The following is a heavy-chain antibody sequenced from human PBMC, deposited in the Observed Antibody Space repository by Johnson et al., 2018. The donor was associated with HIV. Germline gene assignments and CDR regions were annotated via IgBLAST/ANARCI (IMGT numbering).Heavy chain of an antibody. CDR3: TTDWEYYYGSGKLDAFDI. D-gene: IGHD3-10*01. Sequence: VQLVESGGGLVKPGDSLRLSCTASGFRFSNAWMGWVRQAPGKGLEWLGRIKSKTGGGTTSYAEPVKGRFTISRDDSKDAVYLHMNSLKVDDTAVYYCTTDWEYYYGSGKLDAFDIWGQGTMVTVSS. V-gene: IGHV3-15*01. CDR2: IKSKTGGGTT. J-gene: IGHJ3*02. CDR1: GFRFSNAW.